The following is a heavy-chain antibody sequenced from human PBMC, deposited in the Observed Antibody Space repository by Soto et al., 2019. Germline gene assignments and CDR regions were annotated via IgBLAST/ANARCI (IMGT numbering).Heavy chain of an antibody. D-gene: IGHD2-2*01. Sequence: GGSLRLSCAASGFTFSSYAMSWVRQAPGKGLEWVSAISGSGGSTYYADSVKGRFTISRDNSKNTLYLQMNSLRAEDTAVYYCAKDRGYCSSTSCRENTFDYWGQGTLVTVSS. CDR2: ISGSGGST. CDR3: AKDRGYCSSTSCRENTFDY. V-gene: IGHV3-23*01. CDR1: GFTFSSYA. J-gene: IGHJ4*02.